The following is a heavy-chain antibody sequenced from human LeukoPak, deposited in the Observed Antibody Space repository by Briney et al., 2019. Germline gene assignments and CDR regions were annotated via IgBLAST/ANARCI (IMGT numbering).Heavy chain of an antibody. CDR1: GGSISSGDYY. J-gene: IGHJ4*02. D-gene: IGHD6-6*01. CDR2: IYYSGST. Sequence: SETLSLTCTVSGGSISSGDYYWSWIRQPPGKGLEWIGYIYYSGSTYYNPSLKSRVTISVDTSKNQFSLKLSSVTAADTAVYYCARDQYSSSSGIDYWGQGTLATVSS. V-gene: IGHV4-30-4*08. CDR3: ARDQYSSSSGIDY.